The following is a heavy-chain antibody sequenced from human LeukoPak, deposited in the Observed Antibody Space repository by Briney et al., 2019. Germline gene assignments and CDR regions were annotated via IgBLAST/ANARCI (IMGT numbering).Heavy chain of an antibody. CDR1: GFSFSNYE. CDR3: ARDRWRSGVYEGDFDY. V-gene: IGHV3-48*03. D-gene: IGHD5/OR15-5a*01. Sequence: TGGSLRLACAASGFSFSNYEMNWVRQAPGKGLEWLSYIDATGNIIYYADSVKGRFTISRDNAKNSLYLQMNSLRVEDTAVYYCARDRWRSGVYEGDFDYWGPGTLVTVSS. J-gene: IGHJ4*02. CDR2: IDATGNII.